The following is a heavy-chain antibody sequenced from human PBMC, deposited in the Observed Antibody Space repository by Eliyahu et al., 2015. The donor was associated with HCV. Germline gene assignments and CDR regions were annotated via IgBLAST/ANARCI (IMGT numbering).Heavy chain of an antibody. D-gene: IGHD6-19*01. Sequence: QVQLQESGPGLVKPSETLSLTCTVSGGSITTYYWXWIRQPPGKGLXWIGYIHYSGSTNYNPSLKSRVTISLDTSKNQFSLKLTSVTAADTAVYFCASGGGGIAVAGTGGWFDPWGQGTLVTVSS. V-gene: IGHV4-59*01. CDR1: GGSITTYY. J-gene: IGHJ5*02. CDR2: IHYSGST. CDR3: ASGGGGIAVAGTGGWFDP.